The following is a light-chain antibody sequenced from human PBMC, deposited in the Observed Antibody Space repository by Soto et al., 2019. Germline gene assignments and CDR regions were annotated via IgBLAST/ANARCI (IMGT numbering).Light chain of an antibody. J-gene: IGKJ1*01. CDR3: QQYNNWPLWT. Sequence: IVMTQSPATLSVSPGERATLSCRASQSVSSSLAWYQQKPGQAPRLLIFGASTRATGIPARFSGSGSGTQFTLTISSLQSEDFAVYYCQQYNNWPLWTFGQGTKVEIK. CDR1: QSVSSS. V-gene: IGKV3-15*01. CDR2: GAS.